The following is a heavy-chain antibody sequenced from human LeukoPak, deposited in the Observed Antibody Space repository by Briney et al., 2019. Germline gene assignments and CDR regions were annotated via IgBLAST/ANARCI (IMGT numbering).Heavy chain of an antibody. J-gene: IGHJ3*02. D-gene: IGHD3-9*01. Sequence: GGSLRLSCAASGFTFSDYYMSWIRQAPGKGLEWVSYISSSASTIYYANSVMGRFTISRDNAKNSLYLQMNSLRAEDTAVYYCARDHGLRYFDWLSNDAFDIWGQGTMVTVSS. CDR3: ARDHGLRYFDWLSNDAFDI. CDR2: ISSSASTI. CDR1: GFTFSDYY. V-gene: IGHV3-11*04.